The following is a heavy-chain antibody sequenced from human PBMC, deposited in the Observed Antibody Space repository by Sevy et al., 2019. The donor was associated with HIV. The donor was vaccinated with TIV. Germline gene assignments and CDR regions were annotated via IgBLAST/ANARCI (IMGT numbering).Heavy chain of an antibody. V-gene: IGHV1-18*01. CDR2: ISAYNGNT. D-gene: IGHD3-10*01. Sequence: ASVKVSCKASGYTFTSYGISWVRQAPGQGLEWMGWISAYNGNTNYAQKLQGRVTMTTDTSTSTAYMELRSLRSDDTAVYYCARDHPTVRGAAPSAPYYFDYWGPGTLVTVSS. CDR1: GYTFTSYG. J-gene: IGHJ4*02. CDR3: ARDHPTVRGAAPSAPYYFDY.